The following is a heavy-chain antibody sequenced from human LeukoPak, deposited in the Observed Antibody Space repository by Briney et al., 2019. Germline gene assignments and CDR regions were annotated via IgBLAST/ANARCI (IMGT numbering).Heavy chain of an antibody. CDR1: GFTFSSHA. J-gene: IGHJ4*02. CDR3: AKTPGGAAGNRVFDH. D-gene: IGHD6-13*01. CDR2: ISASGDGI. Sequence: GGSLRLSCAASGFTFSSHAMSWVRQAPGKGLEWVSAISASGDGIYYTDSVKGRFTMSRDNSKDTLYLQMNSLRADDTAVYYCAKTPGGAAGNRVFDHWGQGALVTVSS. V-gene: IGHV3-23*01.